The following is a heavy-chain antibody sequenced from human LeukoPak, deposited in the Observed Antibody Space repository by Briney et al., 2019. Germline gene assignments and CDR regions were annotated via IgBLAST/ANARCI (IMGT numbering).Heavy chain of an antibody. CDR3: ARDRRALYYYDSSGYPTSAFDI. J-gene: IGHJ3*02. Sequence: ASVKVSCKASGYTFTSYGISWVRQAPGQGLEWMGWISAYNGNTNYAQKLQGRVTMTTDTSTSTAYMELRSLRSDDTAVYYCARDRRALYYYDSSGYPTSAFDIRGQGTMVTVSS. CDR2: ISAYNGNT. CDR1: GYTFTSYG. V-gene: IGHV1-18*01. D-gene: IGHD3-22*01.